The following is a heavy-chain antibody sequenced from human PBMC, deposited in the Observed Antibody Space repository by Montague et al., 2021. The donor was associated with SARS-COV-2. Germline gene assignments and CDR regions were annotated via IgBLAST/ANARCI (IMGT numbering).Heavy chain of an antibody. J-gene: IGHJ6*03. Sequence: SETLSLTCTVSGGSVSSSPYYWGWIRQPPGRGLEWVGSISYSGCTYFSPSLKSRLTISVDSSENQFPLRLSSVTAADTAVYYCASSYYYGSGTYVYNYYMDVWGKGTTVTVS. D-gene: IGHD3-10*01. V-gene: IGHV4-39*01. CDR2: ISYSGCT. CDR1: GGSVSSSPYY. CDR3: ASSYYYGSGTYVYNYYMDV.